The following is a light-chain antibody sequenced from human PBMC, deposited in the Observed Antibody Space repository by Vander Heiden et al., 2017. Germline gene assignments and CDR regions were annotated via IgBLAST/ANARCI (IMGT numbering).Light chain of an antibody. CDR3: AAWDDSLNGNWV. CDR1: SPNIESNT. V-gene: IGLV1-44*01. CDR2: SNN. Sequence: QSVLTQPPSASGTPGQRVTISCSGSSPNIESNTVNWYQQLPGTAPKLLIFSNNQRPSGVPDRFSGSKSGTSASLAISGLQSEDEADYYCAAWDDSLNGNWVFGGGTKLTVL. J-gene: IGLJ3*02.